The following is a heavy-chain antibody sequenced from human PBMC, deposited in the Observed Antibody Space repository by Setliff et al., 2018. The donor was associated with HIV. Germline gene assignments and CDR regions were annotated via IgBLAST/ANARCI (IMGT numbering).Heavy chain of an antibody. CDR1: GGSLSSFS. CDR2: VEHSGKY. J-gene: IGHJ5*02. CDR3: ARGLPTHYYGPDNWFDP. V-gene: IGHV4-34*01. Sequence: KASETLSPTCAVYGGSLSSFSGTWIRQAPGKGREWIGEVEHSGKYKENPFLRRRVSISVDTSKNQFTLKMRSVTATDMAFDYCARGLPTHYYGPDNWFDPWSQGTLVTVSS. D-gene: IGHD3-10*01.